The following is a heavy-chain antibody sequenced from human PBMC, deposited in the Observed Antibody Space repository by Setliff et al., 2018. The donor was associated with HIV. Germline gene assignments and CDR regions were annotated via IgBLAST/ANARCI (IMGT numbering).Heavy chain of an antibody. Sequence: SETLSLTCAVSGLPMSTTSYYWGWIRQPPGKGLEWIGSIYYSGSTYYNPSLKSRVTISLDTSKNKFSLKLTSVTAADTAVYYCARRERYYDILTGRVFDGFDIWGQGTMVTVSS. CDR3: ARRERYYDILTGRVFDGFDI. V-gene: IGHV4-39*07. J-gene: IGHJ3*02. CDR1: GLPMSTTSYY. D-gene: IGHD3-9*01. CDR2: IYYSGST.